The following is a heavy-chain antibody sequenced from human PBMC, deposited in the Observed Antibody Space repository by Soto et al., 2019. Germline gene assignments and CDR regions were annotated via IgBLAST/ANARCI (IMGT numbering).Heavy chain of an antibody. CDR2: IWHDGGNK. CDR1: GFTFSSYG. J-gene: IGHJ4*02. CDR3: ARDGDVNTGFGKDY. D-gene: IGHD3-16*01. Sequence: QVQLVESGGGVVQPGRSLRLSCATSGFTFSSYGMHWVRQAPGKGLEWVAFIWHDGGNKFYAESVKGRFTISRDNSKNTLYLQKTSLSAEDTAMYYCARDGDVNTGFGKDYWGQVTLVTVSS. V-gene: IGHV3-33*01.